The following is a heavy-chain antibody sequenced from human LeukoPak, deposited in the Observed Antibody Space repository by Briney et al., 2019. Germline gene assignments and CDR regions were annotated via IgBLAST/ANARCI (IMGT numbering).Heavy chain of an antibody. Sequence: ASVKVSCKASGYTFTSYGISWVRQAPGQGLEWMGWISAYNGNTNYAQKLQGRVTMTTDTSTSTAYMELRSLRSDDTAVYYCARALEFDYGSEYCFDYWGQGTLVTVSS. CDR2: ISAYNGNT. CDR3: ARALEFDYGSEYCFDY. CDR1: GYTFTSYG. J-gene: IGHJ4*02. V-gene: IGHV1-18*01. D-gene: IGHD4/OR15-4a*01.